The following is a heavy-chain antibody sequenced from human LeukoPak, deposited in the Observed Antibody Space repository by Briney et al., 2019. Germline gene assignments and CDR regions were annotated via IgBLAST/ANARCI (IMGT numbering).Heavy chain of an antibody. CDR2: ISGSGGST. J-gene: IGHJ4*02. V-gene: IGHV3-23*01. Sequence: GGSLRLSCAASGFTFSTYTMNWVRQAPGKGLEWVSAISGSGGSTYYADSVKGRFTISRDNSKNTLYLQMNSLRAEDTAVYYCAKRQCSGGSCYSDYWGQGTLVTVSS. CDR3: AKRQCSGGSCYSDY. CDR1: GFTFSTYT. D-gene: IGHD2-15*01.